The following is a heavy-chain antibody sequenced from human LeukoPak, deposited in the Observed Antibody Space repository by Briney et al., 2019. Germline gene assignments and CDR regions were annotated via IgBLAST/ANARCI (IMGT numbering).Heavy chain of an antibody. Sequence: GGSLRLSCEASGFTVSSNCMSWVRQAPEKGLEWVANINEDGSQKYYLGSVTGRFTISRDNAKNSLYLQMNSLSAEDTAMYYCARDGGWHRFDYWGQGTLVIVSS. V-gene: IGHV3-7*03. CDR3: ARDGGWHRFDY. CDR2: INEDGSQK. D-gene: IGHD6-19*01. J-gene: IGHJ4*02. CDR1: GFTVSSNC.